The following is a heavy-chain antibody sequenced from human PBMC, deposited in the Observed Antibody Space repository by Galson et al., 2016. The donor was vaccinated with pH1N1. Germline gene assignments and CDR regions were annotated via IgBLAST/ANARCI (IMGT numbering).Heavy chain of an antibody. J-gene: IGHJ6*03. Sequence: SVKVSCKASGDTFNYYTINWVRQAPGQGLQWMGRIIPVLSLPTYAQTFQGRVTISADKSTTTVHIHLSTLRSEATAVYYCARDWEGYYMDVRGKGTTVIVSS. CDR1: GDTFNYYT. CDR2: IIPVLSLP. D-gene: IGHD1-26*01. V-gene: IGHV1-69*04. CDR3: ARDWEGYYMDV.